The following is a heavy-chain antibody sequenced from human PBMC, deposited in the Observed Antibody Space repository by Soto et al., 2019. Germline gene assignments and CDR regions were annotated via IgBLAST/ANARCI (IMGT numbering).Heavy chain of an antibody. D-gene: IGHD2-15*01. CDR2: IRSKAYGGTT. CDR3: TRDFCSGGSCYEATFDP. V-gene: IGHV3-49*04. Sequence: SLRLSCTASGFTFGDYAMSWVRQAPGKGLEWVGFIRSKAYGGTTEYAASVKGRFTISRDDSKSIAYLQMNSLKTEDTAVYYCTRDFCSGGSCYEATFDPWGQGTMVTVYS. J-gene: IGHJ5*02. CDR1: GFTFGDYA.